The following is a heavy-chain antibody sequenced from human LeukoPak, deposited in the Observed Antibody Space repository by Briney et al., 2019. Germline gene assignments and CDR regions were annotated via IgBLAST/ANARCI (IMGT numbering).Heavy chain of an antibody. CDR1: GGSISSSSYY. V-gene: IGHV4-39*01. Sequence: SETLSLTCTVSGGSISSSSYYWGWIRQPPGKGLEWIGSIYYSGSTYYNPSLKSRVTISVDTSKNQFSLKLSSVTAADTAVYYCARHKLIAARPGWFDPWGQGTLVTVSS. CDR2: IYYSGST. J-gene: IGHJ5*02. CDR3: ARHKLIAARPGWFDP. D-gene: IGHD6-6*01.